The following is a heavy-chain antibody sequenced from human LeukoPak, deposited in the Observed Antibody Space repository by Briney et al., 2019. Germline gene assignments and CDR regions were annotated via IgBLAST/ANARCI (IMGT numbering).Heavy chain of an antibody. J-gene: IGHJ4*02. Sequence: ASVKVSCKASGYTFGTYDINWVRQAAGQGLEWMGWMNPNTGNTGYSQKFQGRVTITRTTSTSTAYLRLSSLTSEDTAVYYCGRVLGGGNSVHFDYWGQGTLVTVSS. CDR1: GYTFGTYD. CDR3: GRVLGGGNSVHFDY. D-gene: IGHD4-23*01. V-gene: IGHV1-8*03. CDR2: MNPNTGNT.